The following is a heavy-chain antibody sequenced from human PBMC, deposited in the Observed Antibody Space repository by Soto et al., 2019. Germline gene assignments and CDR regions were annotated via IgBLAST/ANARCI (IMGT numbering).Heavy chain of an antibody. J-gene: IGHJ5*02. V-gene: IGHV1-18*01. D-gene: IGHD3-3*01. Sequence: ASVKVSCKASGYTFTSYGISWVRQAPGQRLEWMRWISAYNGNTNYAQKLQGRVTMTTDTSTSTAYMELSRLRSEDTAVYYCVTYPTVLRFLEWPYNWFDPWGQGTLVTVSS. CDR2: ISAYNGNT. CDR1: GYTFTSYG. CDR3: VTYPTVLRFLEWPYNWFDP.